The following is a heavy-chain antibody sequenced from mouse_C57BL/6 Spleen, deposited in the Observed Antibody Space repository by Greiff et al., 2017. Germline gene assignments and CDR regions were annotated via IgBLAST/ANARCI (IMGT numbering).Heavy chain of an antibody. CDR1: GFTFSSYT. J-gene: IGHJ3*01. V-gene: IGHV5-9*01. Sequence: EVQVVESGGGLVKPGGSLKLSCAASGFTFSSYTMSWVRQTPEKRLEWVATISGGGGNTYYPDSVKGRFTISRDNAKNTLYLQMSSLRSEDTALYYCARHGYESPWFAYWGQGTLVTVSA. CDR2: ISGGGGNT. CDR3: ARHGYESPWFAY. D-gene: IGHD2-3*01.